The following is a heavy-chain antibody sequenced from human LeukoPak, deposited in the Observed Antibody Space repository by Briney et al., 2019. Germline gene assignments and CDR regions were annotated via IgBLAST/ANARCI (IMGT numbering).Heavy chain of an antibody. CDR1: GGSTSSYY. D-gene: IGHD3-3*01. Sequence: SETLSLTCTVSGGSTSSYYWSWIRQPPGKGLEWIGYIYYSGSTNYNPSLKSRVTISVDTSKNQFSLKLSSVTAADTAVYYCARAGITIFGFDYWGQGTLVTVSS. V-gene: IGHV4-59*01. CDR2: IYYSGST. CDR3: ARAGITIFGFDY. J-gene: IGHJ4*02.